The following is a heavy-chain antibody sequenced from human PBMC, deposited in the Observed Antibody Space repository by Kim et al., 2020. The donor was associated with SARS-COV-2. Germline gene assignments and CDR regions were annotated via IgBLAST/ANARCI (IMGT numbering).Heavy chain of an antibody. CDR1: GFTFSSYA. V-gene: IGHV3-30-3*01. J-gene: IGHJ4*02. CDR3: ARDSWGGVRAGAFDY. CDR2: ISYDGSNK. D-gene: IGHD2-8*02. Sequence: GRSLRLSCAASGFTFSSYAMHWVRQAPGKGLEWVAVISYDGSNKYYADSVKGRFTISRDNSKNTLYLQMNSLRAEDTAVYYCARDSWGGVRAGAFDYWGQGTLVTVSS.